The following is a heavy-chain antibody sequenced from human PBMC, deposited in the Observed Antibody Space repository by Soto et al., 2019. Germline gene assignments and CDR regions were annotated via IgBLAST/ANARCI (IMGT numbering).Heavy chain of an antibody. CDR2: IIPIFGTA. D-gene: IGHD4-17*01. Sequence: GASVKVSCKASGGTFSSYAISWVRQAPGQGLEWMGGIIPIFGTANYAQKFQGRVTITADESTSTAYMELSSLRSEDTAVYYCAVDLRYGDPPPWGQGTLVTVSS. CDR3: AVDLRYGDPPP. J-gene: IGHJ5*02. CDR1: GGTFSSYA. V-gene: IGHV1-69*13.